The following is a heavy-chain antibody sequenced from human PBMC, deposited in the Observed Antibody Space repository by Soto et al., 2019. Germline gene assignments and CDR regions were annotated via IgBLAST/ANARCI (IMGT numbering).Heavy chain of an antibody. V-gene: IGHV1-69*06. J-gene: IGHJ6*02. CDR1: GGTFSSYA. CDR2: IIPIFGTA. CDR3: ARSQDSSSWYFMGDYYYGMDV. Sequence: VASVKVSCNASGGTFSSYAISWVRQAPGQGLEWMGGIIPIFGTANYAQKFQGRVTITADKSTSTAYMELSSLRSEDTAVYYCARSQDSSSWYFMGDYYYGMDVWGQGTTVTVSS. D-gene: IGHD6-13*01.